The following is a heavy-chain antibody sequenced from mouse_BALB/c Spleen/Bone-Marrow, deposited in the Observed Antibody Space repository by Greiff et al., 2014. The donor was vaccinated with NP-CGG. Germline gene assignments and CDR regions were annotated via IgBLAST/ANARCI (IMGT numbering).Heavy chain of an antibody. CDR3: ARSRGSLYYFDY. J-gene: IGHJ2*01. CDR1: GYPFTPPH. D-gene: IGHD1-1*02. Sequence: VPLQQSGAELVRPGASVTISCKAFGYPFTPPHLHCVQPRPGHGLAWLVYVNPFNDYTTYNQKFKGKATLTVDKSSSTAYMELSSLTSEDSAVYYCARSRGSLYYFDYWGQGTTLTVSS. CDR2: VNPFNDYT. V-gene: IGHV1S45*01.